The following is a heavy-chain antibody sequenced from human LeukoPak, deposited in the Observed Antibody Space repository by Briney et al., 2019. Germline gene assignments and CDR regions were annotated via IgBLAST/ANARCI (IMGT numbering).Heavy chain of an antibody. CDR2: IYGGGNT. CDR1: GYTFGDYA. V-gene: IGHV3-53*01. CDR3: ARSCGSTSCYGD. J-gene: IGHJ4*02. D-gene: IGHD2-2*01. Sequence: GRSPRLSCAVSGYTFGDYAISWVRQAPGKGLEWVSIIYGGGNTYYADSVKGRFTISRDNSKNTVYLQMNSLRAEDTAVYYCARSCGSTSCYGDWGQGTLVTVSS.